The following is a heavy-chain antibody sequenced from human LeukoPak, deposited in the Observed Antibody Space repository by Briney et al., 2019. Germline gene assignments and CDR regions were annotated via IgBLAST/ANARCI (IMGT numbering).Heavy chain of an antibody. D-gene: IGHD5-24*01. CDR1: GFTFSSYA. CDR3: AKESFRDGYNMNDY. CDR2: ISGSGGST. J-gene: IGHJ4*02. V-gene: IGHV3-23*01. Sequence: GGSLRLSCAASGFTFSSYAMSWVRQAPGKGLEWVSAISGSGGSTYYADSVKGRFTISRDNSKNTLYMKMNSLRAEDTAVYYCAKESFRDGYNMNDYWGQGTLVTVSS.